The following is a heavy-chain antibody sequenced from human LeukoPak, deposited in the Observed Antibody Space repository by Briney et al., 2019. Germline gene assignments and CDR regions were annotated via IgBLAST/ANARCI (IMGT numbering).Heavy chain of an antibody. D-gene: IGHD6-19*01. Sequence: GGSLRLSCTVSGFTVSSNSMSWVRQAPGKGLEWVSFIYSDNTHYSDSVKGRFTISRDNSKNTLYLQMNSLRAEDTAVYYCAKDSSGWGDWFDPWGQGTLVTVSS. J-gene: IGHJ5*02. CDR1: GFTVSSNS. CDR2: IYSDNT. V-gene: IGHV3-53*01. CDR3: AKDSSGWGDWFDP.